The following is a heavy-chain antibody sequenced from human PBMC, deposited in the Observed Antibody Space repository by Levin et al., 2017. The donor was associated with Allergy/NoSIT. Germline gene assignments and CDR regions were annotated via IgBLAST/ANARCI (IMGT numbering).Heavy chain of an antibody. CDR1: GYSFTSYW. CDR2: IYPGDSDT. V-gene: IGHV5-51*01. CDR3: ARTPYCGGDCYSRYFDL. Sequence: GESLKISCKGSGYSFTSYWIGWVRQMPGKGLEWMGIIYPGDSDTRYSPSFQGQVTISADKSISTAYLQWSSLKASDTAMYYCARTPYCGGDCYSRYFDLWGRGTLVTVSS. D-gene: IGHD2-21*02. J-gene: IGHJ2*01.